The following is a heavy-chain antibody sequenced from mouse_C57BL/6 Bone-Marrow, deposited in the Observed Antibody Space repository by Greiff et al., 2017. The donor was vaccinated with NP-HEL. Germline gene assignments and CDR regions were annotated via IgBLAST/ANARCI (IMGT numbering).Heavy chain of an antibody. CDR1: GYTFTSYG. Sequence: QVQLKESGAELARPGASVQLSCKASGYTFTSYGLSWVKQRTGQGLEWIGEIYPRSGNTYYNEKFKGKATLTADKSSSTAYMELRSLTSEDSAVYFCADYYGSSFYWYFDVWGTGTTVTVSS. CDR3: ADYYGSSFYWYFDV. D-gene: IGHD1-1*01. CDR2: IYPRSGNT. V-gene: IGHV1-81*01. J-gene: IGHJ1*03.